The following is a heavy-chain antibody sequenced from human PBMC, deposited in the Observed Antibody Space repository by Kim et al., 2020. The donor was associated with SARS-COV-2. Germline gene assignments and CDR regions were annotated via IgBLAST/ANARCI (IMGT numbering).Heavy chain of an antibody. CDR2: IYQSGST. D-gene: IGHD1-1*01. CDR1: GGSISSTNW. CDR3: ATYGWNNDSPVY. J-gene: IGHJ4*02. V-gene: IGHV4-4*02. Sequence: SETLSLTCAVSGGSISSTNWWSWVRQPPGKGLEWIGEIYQSGSTNYNWSLKSRVTISVDKSNNQFSLNLSSVTAADTAVYYCATYGWNNDSPVYWGQGTLVTVSS.